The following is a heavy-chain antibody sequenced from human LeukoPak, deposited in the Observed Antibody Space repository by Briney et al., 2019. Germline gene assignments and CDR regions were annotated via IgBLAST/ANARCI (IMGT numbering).Heavy chain of an antibody. CDR3: ARGMGSGWRPYYFDY. Sequence: QTGGSLRLSCAASGFIFTDYWMSWVRQAPGKGLEWVANIKQDGSEKYYVDSVKGRFTISRDNAKNSLYLQMNSLRAEDTAVYYCARGMGSGWRPYYFDYWGQGTLVTVSS. J-gene: IGHJ4*02. D-gene: IGHD6-19*01. CDR2: IKQDGSEK. CDR1: GFIFTDYW. V-gene: IGHV3-7*01.